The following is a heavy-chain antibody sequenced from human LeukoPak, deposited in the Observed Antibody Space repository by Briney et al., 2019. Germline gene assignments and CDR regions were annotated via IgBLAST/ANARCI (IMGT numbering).Heavy chain of an antibody. Sequence: GESLKISCKGSGYSFTSYWIGWVRQMPGKGLEWMGIIYPGDSDTRYSPSFQGQVTISADKSISTAYLQWSSLKASDTAMYYCARHLYSSLRDDYYYYMDVWGKGTTVTVSS. D-gene: IGHD6-13*01. CDR3: ARHLYSSLRDDYYYYMDV. J-gene: IGHJ6*03. V-gene: IGHV5-51*01. CDR1: GYSFTSYW. CDR2: IYPGDSDT.